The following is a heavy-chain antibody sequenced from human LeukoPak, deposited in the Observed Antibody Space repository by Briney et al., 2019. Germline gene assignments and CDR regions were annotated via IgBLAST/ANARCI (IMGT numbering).Heavy chain of an antibody. J-gene: IGHJ5*02. CDR3: AKDSSGYHNWFDP. V-gene: IGHV3-23*01. CDR2: ISGSGGST. CDR1: GFTFTSYG. Sequence: GGSLRLSCAASGFTFTSYGMSWVRQAPGKGLEWVSAISGSGGSTYYTDSVKGRFTISRDNSKNTLYLQMNSLRAEDTAVYYCAKDSSGYHNWFDPWGQGTLVTVSS. D-gene: IGHD3-22*01.